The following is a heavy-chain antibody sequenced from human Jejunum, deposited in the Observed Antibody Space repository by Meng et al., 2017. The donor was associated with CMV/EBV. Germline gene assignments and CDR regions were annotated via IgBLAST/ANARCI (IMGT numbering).Heavy chain of an antibody. CDR1: GFTLSDHI. J-gene: IGHJ5*02. Sequence: SCAASGFTLSDHIMTCVRQAPGSGLEWVSSISSYSTYIYYADSVKGRFTISRDNANSSLLLHMDSLRADDTAVYFCARVGSGSYKLDLWGQGVLVTVSS. CDR2: ISSYSTYI. CDR3: ARVGSGSYKLDL. D-gene: IGHD1-26*01. V-gene: IGHV3-21*04.